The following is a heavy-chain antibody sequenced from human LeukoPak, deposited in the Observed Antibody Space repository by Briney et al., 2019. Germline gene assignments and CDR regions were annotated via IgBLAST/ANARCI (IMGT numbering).Heavy chain of an antibody. CDR1: GYTLTELS. Sequence: GASVKVSCKVSGYTLTELSMHWVRQAPGKGLEWMGGFDPEDGETIYAQKFQGRVTMTEDASTDTAYMELSSLRSEDTAVYYCATVRGPLYSSSWWYEWGQGTLVTVSS. CDR2: FDPEDGET. CDR3: ATVRGPLYSSSWWYE. V-gene: IGHV1-24*01. J-gene: IGHJ4*02. D-gene: IGHD6-13*01.